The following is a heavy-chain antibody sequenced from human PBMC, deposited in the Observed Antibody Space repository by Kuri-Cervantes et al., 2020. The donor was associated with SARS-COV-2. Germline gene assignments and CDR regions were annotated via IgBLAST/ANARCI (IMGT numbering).Heavy chain of an antibody. V-gene: IGHV3-30*02. CDR1: GFTFSSYG. D-gene: IGHD2-2*02. CDR2: IRYDGSNK. J-gene: IGHJ6*03. Sequence: GGSLRLSCAASGFTFSSYGMHWVRQAPGKGLEWVAFIRYDGSNKYYADSVKGRFTISRDNSKNTLSLQMNSLRAEDTAVYFCAKDGGYCSTVSCYTLYHYYYYMDVWGKGTTVTVSS. CDR3: AKDGGYCSTVSCYTLYHYYYYMDV.